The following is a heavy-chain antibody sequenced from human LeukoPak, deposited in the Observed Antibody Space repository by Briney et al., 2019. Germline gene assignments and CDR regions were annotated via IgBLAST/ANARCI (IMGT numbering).Heavy chain of an antibody. J-gene: IGHJ3*02. D-gene: IGHD1-26*01. CDR1: GYTFTNYD. V-gene: IGHV1-18*01. Sequence: GASVKVSCRASGYTFTNYDITWIRQAPGQGLEWMGYITPYNGNTKYAQKLQGRVTMTTDTSTSTVYMEMRSLRSDDTAVYYCARDSGSYSAFDIWGQGTMVTVSS. CDR3: ARDSGSYSAFDI. CDR2: ITPYNGNT.